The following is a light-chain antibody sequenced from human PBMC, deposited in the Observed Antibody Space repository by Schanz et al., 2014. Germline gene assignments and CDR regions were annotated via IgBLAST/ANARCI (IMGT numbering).Light chain of an antibody. CDR1: QYINNY. V-gene: IGKV1-39*01. J-gene: IGKJ1*01. Sequence: IQMTQSPSSLSASLGDSVTITCRSSQYINNYVNWYHHRPGRAPKLLISAASTLQSGVPSRFSGSGSGTDFTFSIGSLQVEDFGTYYCQQSHDGVWTFGQGTTVEIK. CDR2: AAS. CDR3: QQSHDGVWT.